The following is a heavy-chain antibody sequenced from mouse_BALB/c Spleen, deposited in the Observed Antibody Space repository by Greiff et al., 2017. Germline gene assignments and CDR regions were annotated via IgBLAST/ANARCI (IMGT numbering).Heavy chain of an antibody. Sequence: LQQPGSELVRPGASVKLSCKASGYTFTSYWMHWVKQRPGQGLEWIGNIYPGSGSTNYDEKFKSKATLTVDTSSSTAYMQLSSLTSEDSAVYYCTRRLLRGAMDYWGQGTSVTVSS. CDR2: IYPGSGST. V-gene: IGHV1S22*01. CDR1: GYTFTSYW. D-gene: IGHD1-1*01. CDR3: TRRLLRGAMDY. J-gene: IGHJ4*01.